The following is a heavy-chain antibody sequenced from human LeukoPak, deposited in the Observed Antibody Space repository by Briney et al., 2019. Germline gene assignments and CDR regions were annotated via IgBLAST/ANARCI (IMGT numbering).Heavy chain of an antibody. CDR1: GYSFTSYW. Sequence: GESLKISCKGSGYSFTSYWIGWVRQTPGKGLEWMGIIYPGDSDTRYSPSFQGQVTISADKSISTAYLQWSSLKASVTAVYYCGAGEVIVGARYWGQGTMVTVSS. J-gene: IGHJ4*02. CDR3: GAGEVIVGARY. V-gene: IGHV5-51*01. D-gene: IGHD1-26*01. CDR2: IYPGDSDT.